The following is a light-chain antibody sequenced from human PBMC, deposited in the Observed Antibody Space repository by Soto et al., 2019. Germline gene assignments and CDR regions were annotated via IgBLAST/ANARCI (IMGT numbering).Light chain of an antibody. CDR3: QQFDNLPLT. CDR1: QDISNY. CDR2: DAS. V-gene: IGKV1-33*01. J-gene: IGKJ4*01. Sequence: DIQMTQSPSSLSASVGDRVTITCQASQDISNYLNWYQQKPGKAPKILIYDASVLEAGVPSRFSGGGSGTHFTLTISSLQAEDVATYYCQQFDNLPLTFGGGTKGRSN.